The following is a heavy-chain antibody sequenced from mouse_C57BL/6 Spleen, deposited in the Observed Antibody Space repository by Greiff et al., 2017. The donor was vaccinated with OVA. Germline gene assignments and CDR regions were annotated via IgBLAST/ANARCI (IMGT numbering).Heavy chain of an antibody. D-gene: IGHD1-1*01. J-gene: IGHJ1*03. V-gene: IGHV1-18*01. Sequence: EVQLQQSGPELVKPGASVKIPCKASGYTFTDYNMDWVKQSHGKSLEWIGDINPNNGGTNSNQKFKGKATLTVDKSSSTAYMELRSLTSEDTAVYYCARDTVVPYWYFDVWGTGTTVTVSS. CDR1: GYTFTDYN. CDR3: ARDTVVPYWYFDV. CDR2: INPNNGGT.